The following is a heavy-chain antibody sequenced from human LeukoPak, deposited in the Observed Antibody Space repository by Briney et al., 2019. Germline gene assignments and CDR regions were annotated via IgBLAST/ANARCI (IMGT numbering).Heavy chain of an antibody. D-gene: IGHD3-22*01. CDR3: ARVPRPYDSSGIDY. CDR1: GYTFTSYG. V-gene: IGHV1-18*01. CDR2: ISAYNGNT. J-gene: IGHJ4*02. Sequence: ASVTVSCKASGYTFTSYGISWVRQAPGQGLEWMGWISAYNGNTNYAQKLQGRVTMTTDTSTSTAYMELRSLRSDDTAVYYCARVPRPYDSSGIDYWGQGTLVTVSS.